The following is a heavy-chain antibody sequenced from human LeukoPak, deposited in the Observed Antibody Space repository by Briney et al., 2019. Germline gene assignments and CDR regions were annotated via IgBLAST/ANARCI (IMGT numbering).Heavy chain of an antibody. CDR2: INPNSGGT. CDR3: ARGSIVGATGPYDY. V-gene: IGHV1-2*04. J-gene: IGHJ4*02. CDR1: GYTFTGYY. D-gene: IGHD1-26*01. Sequence: ASVKVSCKASGYTFTGYYMHWVRQAPGQGLKWMGWINPNSGGTNYAQKFQGWVTMTRDTSISTAYMELSRLRSDDTAVYYCARGSIVGATGPYDYWGQGTLVTVSS.